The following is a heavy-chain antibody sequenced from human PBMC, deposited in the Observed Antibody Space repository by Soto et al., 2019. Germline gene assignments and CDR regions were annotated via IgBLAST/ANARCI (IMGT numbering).Heavy chain of an antibody. J-gene: IGHJ5*02. CDR2: ISADKGNA. V-gene: IGHV1-18*01. CDR3: AGVVGALGRWFGP. D-gene: IGHD2-15*01. CDR1: GYTFTSYG. Sequence: QVQLVQSGGEVKKPGASVKVSCKASGYTFTSYGISWVRQAPGQGLEWRGRISADKGNANYAQKLRGRVTVTADASAGAACRGRRSLGADDTAVYYCAGVVGALGRWFGPWGQGTLVTVSS.